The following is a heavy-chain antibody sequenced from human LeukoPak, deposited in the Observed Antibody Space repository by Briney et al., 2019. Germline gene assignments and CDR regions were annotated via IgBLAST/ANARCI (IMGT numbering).Heavy chain of an antibody. CDR3: AREVSRWPYYFDY. J-gene: IGHJ4*02. V-gene: IGHV4-59*01. D-gene: IGHD4-23*01. CDR1: GGSIRSYY. Sequence: SETLSLTCTVSGGSIRSYYWSWIRQPPGKGLEWIGYIYYSGSTNYNPSLKSRVTMSVDTSKNQFSLRLSPVTAADTAVYYCAREVSRWPYYFDYWGQGTLVTVSS. CDR2: IYYSGST.